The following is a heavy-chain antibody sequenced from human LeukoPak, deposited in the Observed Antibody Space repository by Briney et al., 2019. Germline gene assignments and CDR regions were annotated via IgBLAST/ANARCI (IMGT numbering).Heavy chain of an antibody. CDR3: AKDAYYDFWSGLFDY. CDR2: IRYDGSNK. D-gene: IGHD3-3*01. Sequence: PRGSLRLSCAASGFTFSSYGMHWVRQAPGKGLEWVAFIRYDGSNKYYADSVKGRFTISKDNSKNTLYLQMNSLRLEDTAVYYCAKDAYYDFWSGLFDYWGQGTLVTVSS. J-gene: IGHJ4*02. CDR1: GFTFSSYG. V-gene: IGHV3-30*02.